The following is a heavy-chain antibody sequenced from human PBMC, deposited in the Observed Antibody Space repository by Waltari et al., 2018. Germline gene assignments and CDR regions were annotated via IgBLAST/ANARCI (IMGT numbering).Heavy chain of an antibody. CDR2: ISVFNGET. Sequence: QVQLLQSGGEMRKPGASVKVSCQASGYTFNKFGITWVRQAPGQGLEWVGWISVFNGETTSAQKFQGRITLTADTSTRTAHLELRSLKFDDTAMYYCVRERNYFDHWGQGTLVSVSS. CDR3: VRERNYFDH. J-gene: IGHJ4*02. CDR1: GYTFNKFG. V-gene: IGHV1-18*01. D-gene: IGHD3-10*01.